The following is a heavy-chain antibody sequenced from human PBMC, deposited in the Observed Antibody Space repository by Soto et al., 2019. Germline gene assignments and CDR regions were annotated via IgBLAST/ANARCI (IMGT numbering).Heavy chain of an antibody. CDR1: GFTFSSYA. CDR2: ISGSGGST. D-gene: IGHD3-22*01. V-gene: IGHV3-23*01. CDR3: AKDRPSYSDSSGYWPQRWFDP. Sequence: GGSLRLSCAASGFTFSSYAMSWVRQAPGKGLEWVSAISGSGGSTYYADSVKGRFTISRDNSKNTLYLQMNSLRAEDTAVYYCAKDRPSYSDSSGYWPQRWFDPWGQGTLVTVSS. J-gene: IGHJ5*02.